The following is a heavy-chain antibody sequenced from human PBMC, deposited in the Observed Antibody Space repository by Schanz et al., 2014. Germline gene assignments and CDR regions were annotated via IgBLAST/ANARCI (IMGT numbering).Heavy chain of an antibody. V-gene: IGHV1-46*03. CDR1: GYTFVSYS. D-gene: IGHD6-6*01. J-gene: IGHJ4*02. CDR3: GRGFSRSYIDF. Sequence: QVQLVQSGAEVKKPGASVKVSCKASGYTFVSYSMHWVRQAPGQGLEWMGIINPSGGSTRYGQKFQGRITVTTDTSTSTVYLELSSLRSDDTALYYCGRGFSRSYIDFWGQGTLITVSS. CDR2: INPSGGST.